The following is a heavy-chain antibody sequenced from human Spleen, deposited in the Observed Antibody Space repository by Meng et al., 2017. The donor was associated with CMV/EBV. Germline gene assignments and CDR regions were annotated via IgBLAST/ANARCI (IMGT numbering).Heavy chain of an antibody. CDR3: ARDFQYYGLDV. CDR1: GGSISSSSYY. CDR2: VYYSGST. Sequence: SETLSLTCTVSGGSISSSSYYWSWIRQPPGKGLECIGYVYYSGSTNYNPSLKSRVTISVDTPKNQFSLRLSSVTAADTAVDYCARDFQYYGLDVWGQGTTVTVSS. V-gene: IGHV4-61*01. J-gene: IGHJ6*02.